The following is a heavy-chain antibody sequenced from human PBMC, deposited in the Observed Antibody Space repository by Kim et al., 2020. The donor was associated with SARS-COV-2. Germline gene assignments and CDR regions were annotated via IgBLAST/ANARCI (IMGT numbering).Heavy chain of an antibody. CDR1: GYSISSSNW. V-gene: IGHV4-28*01. D-gene: IGHD3-10*01. J-gene: IGHJ3*02. CDR2: IYYSGST. Sequence: SETLSLTCAVSGYSISSSNWWGWSRQPPGKGLEWIGYIYYSGSTYYNPSLKSRVTMSVDTSKNQFSLKLSSVTAVDTAVYYCARTGLVRDAFDICGHGTMFSASS. CDR3: ARTGLVRDAFDI.